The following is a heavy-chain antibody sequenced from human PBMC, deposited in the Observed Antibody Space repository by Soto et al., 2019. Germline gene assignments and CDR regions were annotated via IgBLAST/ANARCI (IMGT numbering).Heavy chain of an antibody. V-gene: IGHV4-30-4*01. Sequence: QVQLQESGPGLVKPSQTLSLTCTVSGGSISSGDYYWSWIRQPPGKGLEWIGYIYYSGSTYYNPSRRSRVTITVDTSKNHFSLNLSSVTAADTAVYYCATIKPASNRLDYWGQGTLVTVSS. J-gene: IGHJ4*02. CDR1: GGSISSGDYY. D-gene: IGHD2-2*01. CDR3: ATIKPASNRLDY. CDR2: IYYSGST.